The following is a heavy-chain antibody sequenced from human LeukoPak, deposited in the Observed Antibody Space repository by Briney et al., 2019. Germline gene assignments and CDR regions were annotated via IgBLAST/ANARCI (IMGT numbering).Heavy chain of an antibody. Sequence: GASVKVSCKASGYTFTSYYMHWVRQAPGQGLEWMGIINPSGGSTSYAQKFQGRVTMTRDTSTSTVYMEPSSLRSEDTAVYYCARGEVRGVIITAYDAFDIWGQGTMATVSS. CDR3: ARGEVRGVIITAYDAFDI. CDR2: INPSGGST. V-gene: IGHV1-46*01. J-gene: IGHJ3*02. D-gene: IGHD3-10*01. CDR1: GYTFTSYY.